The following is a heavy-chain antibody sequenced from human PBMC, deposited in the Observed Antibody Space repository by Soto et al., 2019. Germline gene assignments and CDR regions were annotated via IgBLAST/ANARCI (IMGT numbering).Heavy chain of an antibody. CDR3: ARKYSRWAAFDI. CDR2: INPNSGGT. D-gene: IGHD2-15*01. CDR1: GYPFTGYY. J-gene: IGHJ3*02. V-gene: IGHV1-2*02. Sequence: ASVKISCKASGYPFTGYYMHWVRQAPGQGLEWMGWINPNSGGTNYAQKFQGRVTMTRDTSISTAYMELSRLRSDDTAVYYCARKYSRWAAFDIWGQGTMVPASS.